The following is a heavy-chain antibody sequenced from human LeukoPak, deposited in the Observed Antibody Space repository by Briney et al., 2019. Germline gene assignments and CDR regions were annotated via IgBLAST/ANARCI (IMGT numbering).Heavy chain of an antibody. CDR1: GYTFTSYG. D-gene: IGHD1-14*01. J-gene: IGHJ6*03. CDR3: ARHPNRYYYYYYMDV. Sequence: RASVKVSCKASGYTFTSYGISWVRQAPGQGLEWMVWISAYNGNTNYAQKLQGRVTMTTDTSTSTAYMELRSLRSDDTAVYYCARHPNRYYYYYYMDVWGKGTTVTVSS. V-gene: IGHV1-18*01. CDR2: ISAYNGNT.